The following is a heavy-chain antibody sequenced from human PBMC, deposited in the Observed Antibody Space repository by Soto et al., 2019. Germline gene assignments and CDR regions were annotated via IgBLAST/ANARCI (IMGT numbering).Heavy chain of an antibody. V-gene: IGHV4-59*01. J-gene: IGHJ5*02. D-gene: IGHD6-13*01. CDR2: ICYSGST. CDR3: AARQLEHNWFDP. Sequence: SETLSLTCTVSGGSIRSYCWTWIRQPPGEGLEWIGCICYSGSTNYNPSLKSRVTISVDTSKNQFSPKLSSVTAADTAVYYCAARQLEHNWFDPWGQGTLVTVSS. CDR1: GGSIRSYC.